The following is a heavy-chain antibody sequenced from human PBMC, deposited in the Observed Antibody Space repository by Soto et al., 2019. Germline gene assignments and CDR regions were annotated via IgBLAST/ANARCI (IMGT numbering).Heavy chain of an antibody. V-gene: IGHV3-23*01. Sequence: EVQLSESGGGLVQPGGSLRLSCAASGFIFSSNAMSWVRQAPGKGLEWVAGTGGRGGNTYYADYVKGRFTISRDYSKNTLVLQMNSLRAEDTAIYYCAKVYGASDFGAFDHWGQGTLVTVSS. CDR3: AKVYGASDFGAFDH. J-gene: IGHJ4*02. CDR2: TGGRGGNT. D-gene: IGHD5-12*01. CDR1: GFIFSSNA.